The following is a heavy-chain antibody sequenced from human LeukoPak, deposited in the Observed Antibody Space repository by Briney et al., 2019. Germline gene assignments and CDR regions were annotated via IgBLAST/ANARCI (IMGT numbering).Heavy chain of an antibody. CDR3: AKDRPNFHENSGHYYRRDGDS. CDR1: GSTFYMYA. V-gene: IGHV3-23*01. Sequence: PGGSLRLSXQASGSTFYMYAMSWVRQAPGKGLEWVASMCGTAGCTFYPDSVKGRFTISRDNSKNVLYLRMNSLTAEDTAIYYCAKDRPNFHENSGHYYRRDGDSWGPGTLVTVSS. D-gene: IGHD3-22*01. J-gene: IGHJ5*01. CDR2: MCGTAGCT.